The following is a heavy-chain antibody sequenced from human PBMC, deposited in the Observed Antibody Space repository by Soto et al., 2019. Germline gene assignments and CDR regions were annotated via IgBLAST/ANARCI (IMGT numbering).Heavy chain of an antibody. J-gene: IGHJ6*02. CDR1: CYNFTSYW. Sequence: KVSCRGSCYNFTSYWVGWVRQMPGKGLEWMGVIYPGDSDTRYSPSLQGQVTMSADKSISTAYLQWSSLKASDTAIYYCARHTADTPLAKLTYGMDVWGQGTTVTVSS. D-gene: IGHD5-18*01. CDR2: IYPGDSDT. V-gene: IGHV5-51*01. CDR3: ARHTADTPLAKLTYGMDV.